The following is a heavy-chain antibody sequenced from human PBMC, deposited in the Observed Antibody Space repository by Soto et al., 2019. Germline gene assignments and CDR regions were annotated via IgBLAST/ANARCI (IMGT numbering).Heavy chain of an antibody. Sequence: QVQLVQSGAEVKKPGASVKVSCKASGYTFTSYGISWVRQAPGQGLEWMGWIRAYNGYTNYAQKFQGRVPISTDTSTSTAYMEPRSLISDDKAVYYCVRASDRYRSGWSVGYFDYWGQGTLVTVSS. CDR3: VRASDRYRSGWSVGYFDY. J-gene: IGHJ4*02. V-gene: IGHV1-18*04. D-gene: IGHD6-19*01. CDR2: IRAYNGYT. CDR1: GYTFTSYG.